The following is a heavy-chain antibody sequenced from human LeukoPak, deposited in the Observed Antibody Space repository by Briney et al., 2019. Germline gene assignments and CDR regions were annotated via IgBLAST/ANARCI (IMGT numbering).Heavy chain of an antibody. D-gene: IGHD6-19*01. CDR3: ARGSSGCILFEY. Sequence: SETLSLICTVSGGSISSYYWSWIRQPPGKGLEWIGYIYYSGSTNYNPSLKSRVTVSVDTSKNQFSLKLSSVTAADTAVYYCARGSSGCILFEYWGQGTLVTVSS. V-gene: IGHV4-59*01. CDR2: IYYSGST. CDR1: GGSISSYY. J-gene: IGHJ4*02.